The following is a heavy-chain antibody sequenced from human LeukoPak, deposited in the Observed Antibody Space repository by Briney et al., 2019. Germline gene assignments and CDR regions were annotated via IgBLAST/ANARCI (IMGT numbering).Heavy chain of an antibody. CDR3: ARHYNGGKRAFDY. V-gene: IGHV4-39*01. CDR1: GGSISSSSYY. Sequence: ASETLSLTCTVSGGSISSSSYYWGWIRQPPGKGLEWIVEINHSGSTNYNPSLKSRVTISVDTSKNQFSLKLSSVTAADTAVYYCARHYNGGKRAFDYWGQGTLVTVSS. J-gene: IGHJ4*02. CDR2: INHSGST. D-gene: IGHD4-23*01.